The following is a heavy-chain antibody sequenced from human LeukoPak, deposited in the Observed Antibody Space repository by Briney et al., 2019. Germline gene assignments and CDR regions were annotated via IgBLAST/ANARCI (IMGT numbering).Heavy chain of an antibody. J-gene: IGHJ4*02. V-gene: IGHV3-30*02. CDR3: AKDSIYYYGSGSYLDY. D-gene: IGHD3-10*01. CDR1: GFTFSSYG. Sequence: QSGGSLRLSCAASGFTFSSYGMHWVRQAPGKGLEWVAFIRYDGSNKYYADSVKGRFTISRDNSKNTLYLQMNSLRAEDTAVYYCAKDSIYYYGSGSYLDYWGQGTLVTVSS. CDR2: IRYDGSNK.